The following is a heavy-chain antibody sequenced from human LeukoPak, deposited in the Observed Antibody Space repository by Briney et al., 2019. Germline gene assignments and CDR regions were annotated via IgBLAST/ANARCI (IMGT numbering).Heavy chain of an antibody. Sequence: GGSLRLSCAVSGFTFSSYTMNWVRQARGKGLEWVTSISSTSSYMYYADSMKARFTISRDNAKNSLYQQMNSLRDDDTAVYFGARDHHLHRSSFDDYWGQGTLVTVSS. D-gene: IGHD6-6*01. V-gene: IGHV3-21*01. CDR3: ARDHHLHRSSFDDY. CDR1: GFTFSSYT. CDR2: ISSTSSYM. J-gene: IGHJ4*02.